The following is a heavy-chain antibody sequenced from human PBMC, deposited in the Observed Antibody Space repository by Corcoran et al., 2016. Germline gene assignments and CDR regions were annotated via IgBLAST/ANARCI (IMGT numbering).Heavy chain of an antibody. CDR2: IKSETDGGTI. D-gene: IGHD6-19*01. J-gene: IGHJ4*02. CDR3: ATNPYYSSGWYF. CDR1: GFTFSDAW. Sequence: EVQLVESGGGLVESGGSLRLSCAASGFTFSDAWMSWVRQAPGKGLEWVGRIKSETDGGTIDYATPVKGRFTISRDDSRNTLYLQMNSLKNEDSALYYCATNPYYSSGWYFWGQGTLVTVSS. V-gene: IGHV3-15*01.